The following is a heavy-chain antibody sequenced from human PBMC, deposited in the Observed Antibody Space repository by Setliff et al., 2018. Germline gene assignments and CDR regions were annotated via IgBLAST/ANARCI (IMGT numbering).Heavy chain of an antibody. J-gene: IGHJ4*02. D-gene: IGHD4-17*01. V-gene: IGHV3-49*04. CDR2: IRSKAYGGTT. Sequence: GGSLRLSCAASGYPFSNAWMSWVRQAPGKGLEWVGFIRSKAYGGTTEYAASVKGRFTISRDDSKSIVYLQMNSLKTEDTAVYYCTREWDYGGTYYFDYWGQGTLVTVSS. CDR3: TREWDYGGTYYFDY. CDR1: GYPFSNAW.